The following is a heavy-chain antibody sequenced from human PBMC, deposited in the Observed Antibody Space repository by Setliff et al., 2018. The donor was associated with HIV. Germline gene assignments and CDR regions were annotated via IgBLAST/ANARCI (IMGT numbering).Heavy chain of an antibody. V-gene: IGHV4-39*01. CDR3: ARHVDCSTTSCYARPYYFYYMDV. Sequence: PSETLSLTCTVSGGSISSRDYFWGWLRQPPGKGLEWIGSLDYIGSTYYNPSLNSRVTISVVTSKNQLSLKLSSVTAADTAVYYCARHVDCSTTSCYARPYYFYYMDVWGKGTTVTVSS. D-gene: IGHD2-2*01. J-gene: IGHJ6*03. CDR1: GGSISSRDYF. CDR2: LDYIGST.